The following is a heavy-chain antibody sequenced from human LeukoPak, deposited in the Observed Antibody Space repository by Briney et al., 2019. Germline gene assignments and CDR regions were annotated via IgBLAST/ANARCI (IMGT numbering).Heavy chain of an antibody. CDR2: IYHSGST. Sequence: KPSETLSLTCAVSGNSISSGYYWGWIRQPPGQGLEWIGSIYHSGSTYYNPSLKSRVTISVDTSKNQFSLKLSSVTAADTAVYYCARAAYGSGSYDVDYWGQGTLVTVSS. V-gene: IGHV4-38-2*01. CDR1: GNSISSGYY. CDR3: ARAAYGSGSYDVDY. J-gene: IGHJ4*02. D-gene: IGHD3-10*01.